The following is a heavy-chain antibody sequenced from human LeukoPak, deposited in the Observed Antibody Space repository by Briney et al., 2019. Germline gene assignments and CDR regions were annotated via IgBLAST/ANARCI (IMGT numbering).Heavy chain of an antibody. CDR1: GFTFSSYA. Sequence: PGGSLRLSCAASGFTFSSYAMSWVRQAPGKGLEWVSAISGSGSTIYYADSVKGRFTISRDNAKNSLYLQMNSLRAEDTAVYYCARELYEGYPIDYWGQGTLVTVSS. J-gene: IGHJ4*02. D-gene: IGHD1-26*01. V-gene: IGHV3-23*01. CDR2: ISGSGSTI. CDR3: ARELYEGYPIDY.